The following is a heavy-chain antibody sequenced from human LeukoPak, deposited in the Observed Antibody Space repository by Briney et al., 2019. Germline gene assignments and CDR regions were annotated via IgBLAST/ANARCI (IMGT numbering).Heavy chain of an antibody. V-gene: IGHV3-66*01. CDR3: ARDRDYYGSGTYDWFDS. Sequence: AGGSLRLSCAASGFTFSSYAMSWVRQAPGKGLEWVSVIYSGGTTHYADSVKGGFTISRDNSKNTLYLQMNSLRAEDTAVYYCARDRDYYGSGTYDWFDSWGQGTLVTVSS. J-gene: IGHJ5*01. CDR2: IYSGGTT. CDR1: GFTFSSYA. D-gene: IGHD3-10*01.